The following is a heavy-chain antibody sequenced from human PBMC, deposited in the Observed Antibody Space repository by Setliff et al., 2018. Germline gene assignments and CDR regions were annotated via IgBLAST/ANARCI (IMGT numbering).Heavy chain of an antibody. D-gene: IGHD3-10*01. Sequence: SETLSLTCAVSGYSISNGFYWGWIRQSPVKGLEWIGSLFDGGSAYYSPSLKSRASISLDASKNQFALKLTSATAADTAVYFCARHLLVQGTYHFDYWGQGSPVTVSS. CDR2: LFDGGSA. CDR1: GYSISNGFY. V-gene: IGHV4-38-2*01. CDR3: ARHLLVQGTYHFDY. J-gene: IGHJ4*02.